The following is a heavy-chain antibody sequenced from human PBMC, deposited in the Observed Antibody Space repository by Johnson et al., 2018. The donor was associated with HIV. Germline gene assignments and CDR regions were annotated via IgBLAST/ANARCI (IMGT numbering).Heavy chain of an antibody. Sequence: QVQLVESGGGVVQPGRSLRLSCAASGFTFSSYAMHWVRQAPGKGLEWVAVISYDGNNKYYADSVKGRLTISRDNSKNTLYLQMNSLRAEDTAVYYCAKTEDRGYRMETGAFDIWGQGTMVTVSS. V-gene: IGHV3-30-3*01. CDR2: ISYDGNNK. CDR1: GFTFSSYA. J-gene: IGHJ3*02. CDR3: AKTEDRGYRMETGAFDI. D-gene: IGHD5-18*01.